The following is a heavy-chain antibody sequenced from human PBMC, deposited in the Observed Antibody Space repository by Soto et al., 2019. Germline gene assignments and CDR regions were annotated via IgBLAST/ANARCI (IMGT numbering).Heavy chain of an antibody. CDR1: GGSVSSGSYY. J-gene: IGHJ5*02. CDR3: ARVTCDGHSFCWFDP. D-gene: IGHD2-21*01. V-gene: IGHV4-61*01. Sequence: SETLSLTCTVSGGSVSSGSYYWSWIRQPPGKGLEWIGYIYYSGSTNYNPSLKSRVTISVDTSKNQFSLKLRSVTAADTAVYNCARVTCDGHSFCWFDPWGPGTLVTVS. CDR2: IYYSGST.